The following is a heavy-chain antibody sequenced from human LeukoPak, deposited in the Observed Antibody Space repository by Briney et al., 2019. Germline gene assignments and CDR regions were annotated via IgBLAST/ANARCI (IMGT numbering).Heavy chain of an antibody. CDR3: ARAMSTFGGVRNYFDS. J-gene: IGHJ4*02. V-gene: IGHV3-7*04. Sequence: PGGSLRLSCAASGFTFSSYWMSWVRQAPGKGLEWVANIKQDGSEKYYVDSVNGRFRISRDNAKSSLDLEMNSLRAEDTAVYYCARAMSTFGGVRNYFDSWGQGTLVTVSS. D-gene: IGHD3-16*01. CDR1: GFTFSSYW. CDR2: IKQDGSEK.